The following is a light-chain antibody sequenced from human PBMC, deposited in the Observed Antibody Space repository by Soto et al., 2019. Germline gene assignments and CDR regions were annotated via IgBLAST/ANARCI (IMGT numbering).Light chain of an antibody. CDR2: DAL. CDR3: QQYYSYPYT. J-gene: IGKJ2*01. Sequence: DIQMTQSPSTRSASLGDRVTITCRASQIIGSSLAWYQHKPGKAPKLLIYDALTLQSGVPSRYSGSESGTEFPFTISSLQPCDSATYYCQQYYSYPYTFGQGTKLEI. V-gene: IGKV1-5*01. CDR1: QIIGSS.